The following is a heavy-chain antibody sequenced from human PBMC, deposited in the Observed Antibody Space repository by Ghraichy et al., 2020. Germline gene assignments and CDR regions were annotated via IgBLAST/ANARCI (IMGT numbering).Heavy chain of an antibody. D-gene: IGHD2-2*01. V-gene: IGHV4-59*01. CDR2: IYYSGST. CDR1: GGSISSYY. CDR3: ARVPDPYCSSTSCYGLDAFDI. Sequence: SQTLSLTCTVSGGSISSYYWSWIRQPPGKGLEWIGYIYYSGSTNYNPSLKSRVTISVDTSKNQFSLKLSSVTAADTAVYYCARVPDPYCSSTSCYGLDAFDIWGQGTMVTVSS. J-gene: IGHJ3*02.